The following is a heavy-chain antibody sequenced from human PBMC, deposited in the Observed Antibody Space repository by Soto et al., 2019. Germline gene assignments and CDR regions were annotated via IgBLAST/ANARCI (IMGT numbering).Heavy chain of an antibody. V-gene: IGHV3-21*04. CDR3: VKDRIPDGRWNFAY. CDR2: ISSRSRSI. Sequence: GGSLRLSCAASGFTFSSYSMHWVRQAPGKGLEWVSSISSRSRSIYYADSVKGRFTISRDNSRSMLFLHVNSLRAEDTAIYFCVKDRIPDGRWNFAYWGQGTVVTVSS. CDR1: GFTFSSYS. J-gene: IGHJ4*02. D-gene: IGHD2-2*02.